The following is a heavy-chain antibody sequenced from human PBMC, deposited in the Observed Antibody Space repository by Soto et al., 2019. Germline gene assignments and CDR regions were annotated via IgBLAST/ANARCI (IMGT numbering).Heavy chain of an antibody. Sequence: QVQLMQSGGEVKMPGASVEVSCKTSGYMFTTYGMSWVRQAPGQGVVWMAWISAYNGNKKYAQKFEGRVTMTTDTSTSTVSMELRALPSDDTAIYYCARTGGGMAARPLEYWGQGTLVIVSS. J-gene: IGHJ4*02. CDR2: ISAYNGNK. V-gene: IGHV1-18*01. CDR1: GYMFTTYG. CDR3: ARTGGGMAARPLEY. D-gene: IGHD6-6*01.